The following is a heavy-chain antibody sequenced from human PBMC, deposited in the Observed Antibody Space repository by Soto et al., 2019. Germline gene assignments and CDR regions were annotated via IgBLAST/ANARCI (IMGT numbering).Heavy chain of an antibody. J-gene: IGHJ4*02. Sequence: SSETLSLTCTVSGGSISGSSYYWGWIRQPPGKGLECIGSVYYSGSTDYNPSLKSRVTISVDTSKNQFSLKLTSVTAADTAVYFCASFSGATYGDYGGGINYWGQGTLVTVSS. V-gene: IGHV4-39*01. CDR3: ASFSGATYGDYGGGINY. CDR1: GGSISGSSYY. D-gene: IGHD4-17*01. CDR2: VYYSGST.